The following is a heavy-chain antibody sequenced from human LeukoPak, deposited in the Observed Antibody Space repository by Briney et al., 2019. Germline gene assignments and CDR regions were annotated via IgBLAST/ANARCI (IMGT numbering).Heavy chain of an antibody. CDR1: GVSISPYY. CDR2: IHTSGSN. D-gene: IGHD3-3*01. Sequence: SETLSLTCAVSGVSISPYYWAWIRQPPGKGLEWIGYIHTSGSNNQHPSLKSRVTISVDKSKNHFSLRLTSVTAADTAVYYCARLSAAVHLGAFDLWGQGTMVTVSS. V-gene: IGHV4-4*09. CDR3: ARLSAAVHLGAFDL. J-gene: IGHJ3*01.